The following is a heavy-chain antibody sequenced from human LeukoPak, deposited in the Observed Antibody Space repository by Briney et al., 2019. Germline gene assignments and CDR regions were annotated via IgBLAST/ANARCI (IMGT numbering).Heavy chain of an antibody. CDR1: GFTFSSYA. CDR2: ISSNGGST. CDR3: ARDPVGPHTAMANYYGMDV. J-gene: IGHJ6*02. V-gene: IGHV3-64*01. Sequence: GGSLRLSCAASGFTFSSYAMHWVRQAPGKGLEYVSAISSNGGSTYYANSVKGRFTISRDNSKNTLYLQMGSLRAEDMAVYYCARDPVGPHTAMANYYGMDVWGQGTTVTVSS. D-gene: IGHD5-18*01.